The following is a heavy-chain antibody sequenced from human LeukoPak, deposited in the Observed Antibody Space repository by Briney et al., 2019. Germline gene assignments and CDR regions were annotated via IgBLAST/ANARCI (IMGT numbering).Heavy chain of an antibody. CDR2: ISAYNGDT. CDR1: GYTFSSYG. D-gene: IGHD3-22*01. Sequence: GASVKVSCKASGYTFSSYGISWVRQAPGQGPEWMGWISAYNGDTNYAQKLQGRVTMTTDTSTSTAYMELRSLRSDDTAVYYCARGHYYDSSGFGAFDYWGQGTLVTVSS. V-gene: IGHV1-18*01. CDR3: ARGHYYDSSGFGAFDY. J-gene: IGHJ4*02.